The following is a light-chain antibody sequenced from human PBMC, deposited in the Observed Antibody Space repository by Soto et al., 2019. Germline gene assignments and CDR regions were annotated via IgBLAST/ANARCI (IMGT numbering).Light chain of an antibody. CDR2: VAS. CDR1: DGLTNSY. V-gene: IGKV3-20*01. J-gene: IGKJ1*01. CDR3: QQYNILPQT. Sequence: ETVFTQSPCTLSLHTGVVARLSCRASDGLTNSYLAWYQLTPGQPPSLLIYVASSRATGIPDRFSGSGSGTEFTLTISSLQAEDVAVYYCQQYNILPQTFGEGTKVDI.